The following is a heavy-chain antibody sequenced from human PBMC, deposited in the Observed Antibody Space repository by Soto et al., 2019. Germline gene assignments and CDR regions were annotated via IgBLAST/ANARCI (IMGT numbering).Heavy chain of an antibody. CDR2: IYYSGST. V-gene: IGHV4-39*01. CDR3: ARSNSPYGDYVRYFDY. CDR1: GGSISSSSYY. D-gene: IGHD4-17*01. J-gene: IGHJ4*02. Sequence: LSETLSLTCTVSGGSISSSSYYWGWIRQPPGKGLEWIGSIYYSGSTYYNPSLKSRVTISVDTSRNQFSLKLSSVTAADKAVYYCARSNSPYGDYVRYFDYWGQGTLVTVSS.